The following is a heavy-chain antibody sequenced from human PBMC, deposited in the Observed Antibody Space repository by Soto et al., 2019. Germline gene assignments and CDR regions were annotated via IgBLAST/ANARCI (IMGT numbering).Heavy chain of an antibody. J-gene: IGHJ5*02. CDR3: ASWRTYYYDSSGYHTYNWFDP. D-gene: IGHD3-22*01. Sequence: NPSETLSLTCTVSGGSISSGGYYWGRNRQHPGKGLAWIGYIHYSGSTYYNPSLKSRVTISVDTSKNQFSLKPSSVTAADTAVYYCASWRTYYYDSSGYHTYNWFDPWGQGTLVTVSS. CDR2: IHYSGST. CDR1: GGSISSGGYY. V-gene: IGHV4-31*03.